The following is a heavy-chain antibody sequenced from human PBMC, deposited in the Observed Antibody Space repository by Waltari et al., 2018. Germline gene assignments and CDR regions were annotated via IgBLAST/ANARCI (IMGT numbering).Heavy chain of an antibody. D-gene: IGHD3-22*01. CDR2: INPKNGDT. CDR3: LRDSSGSHFDY. Sequence: LVQSGAEVKKPGASVKVSCKASGYTFTGYAILWVRQAPGQGLEWMGRINPKNGDTHYAQKFQGLVARTTDTSTNTAFMELHSLRSDDTAVYYCLRDSSGSHFDYWGQGTLVTVSS. V-gene: IGHV1-2*02. CDR1: GYTFTGYA. J-gene: IGHJ4*02.